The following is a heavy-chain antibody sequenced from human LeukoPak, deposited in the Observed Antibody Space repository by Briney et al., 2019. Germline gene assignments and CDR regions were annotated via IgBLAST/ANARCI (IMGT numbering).Heavy chain of an antibody. V-gene: IGHV3-53*01. D-gene: IGHD4-11*01. CDR3: ARLDCSNYQFDF. Sequence: TGGSLRLSCAVSGITASSKYMSWVRQAPGKGLEWVSVIYSGGSTDYADSVKGRFTISRDNSKNTLYLQMNSLRAEDTAVYFCARLDCSNYQFDFWGQGTLVTVSS. CDR2: IYSGGST. CDR1: GITASSKY. J-gene: IGHJ4*02.